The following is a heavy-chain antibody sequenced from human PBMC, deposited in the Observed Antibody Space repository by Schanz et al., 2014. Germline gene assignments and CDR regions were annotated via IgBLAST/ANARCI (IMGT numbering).Heavy chain of an antibody. D-gene: IGHD3-9*01. Sequence: EVQLLESGGGLVQPGGSLRLSCAASGFTFSSYAMGWVRQARGKGLEWVSAISGSGGSTYYADSVKGRFTISRDNSKNTLYLQMSSLRADDTAVYYCAKAADWPVTRFDPWGQGTLVTVSS. J-gene: IGHJ5*02. CDR2: ISGSGGST. V-gene: IGHV3-23*01. CDR3: AKAADWPVTRFDP. CDR1: GFTFSSYA.